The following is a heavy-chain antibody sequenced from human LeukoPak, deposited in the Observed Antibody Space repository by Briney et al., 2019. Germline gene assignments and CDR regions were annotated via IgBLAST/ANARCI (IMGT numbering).Heavy chain of an antibody. CDR2: ISGSGGST. J-gene: IGHJ4*02. V-gene: IGHV3-23*01. D-gene: IGHD3-9*01. CDR3: AKFDYDILTGYDMYYFDY. Sequence: PGGSLRLSCAASGFTFSSYAMSWVRQAPGKGLEWVSAISGSGGSTYYADSVKDRFTISRDNSKNTLYLQMNSLRAEDTAVYYCAKFDYDILTGYDMYYFDYWGQGTLVTVSS. CDR1: GFTFSSYA.